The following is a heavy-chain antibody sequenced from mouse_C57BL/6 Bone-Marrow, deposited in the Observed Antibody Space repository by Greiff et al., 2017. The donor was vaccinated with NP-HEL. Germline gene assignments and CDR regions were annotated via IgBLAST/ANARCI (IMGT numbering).Heavy chain of an antibody. Sequence: QVQLQQSGAELARPGASVKMSCKASGYTFTSYTMHWVKQRPGQGLEWIGYINPSSGYTKYNQKFKDKATLTADKSSSTAYMQLSSLTSEDSAVYYFARSHAVEVTTGYFDYWSQGTTLTVSS. J-gene: IGHJ2*01. CDR1: GYTFTSYT. CDR2: INPSSGYT. CDR3: ARSHAVEVTTGYFDY. V-gene: IGHV1-4*01. D-gene: IGHD1-1*01.